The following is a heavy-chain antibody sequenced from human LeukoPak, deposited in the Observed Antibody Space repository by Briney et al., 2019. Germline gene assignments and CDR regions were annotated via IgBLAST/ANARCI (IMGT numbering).Heavy chain of an antibody. CDR3: ARAGYSSSWYPLDY. V-gene: IGHV4-61*02. J-gene: IGHJ4*02. CDR2: IYTSGST. D-gene: IGHD6-13*01. Sequence: SETLSLTCTVSGGSISSGSYYWSWIRQPAGKGLEWIGRIYTSGSTNYNPSLKSRVTISVDTSKNQFSLKLSSVTAADTAVYYCARAGYSSSWYPLDYWGQGTLVTVSS. CDR1: GGSISSGSYY.